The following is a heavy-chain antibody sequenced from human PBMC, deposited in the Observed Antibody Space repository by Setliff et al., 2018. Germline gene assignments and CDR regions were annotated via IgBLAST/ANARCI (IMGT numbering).Heavy chain of an antibody. Sequence: SETLSLTCDIKGGAVSGFYWSWIRQTPGKDLEWIGEISHNGRVSSSPSLKSRVTISVDRAKNHFSLKSTSVTAADTAMYYCARGLCVGQSCYWPKAMDVWGQGATVTAP. J-gene: IGHJ6*02. CDR3: ARGLCVGQSCYWPKAMDV. D-gene: IGHD2-15*01. CDR2: ISHNGRV. CDR1: GGAVSGFY. V-gene: IGHV4-34*01.